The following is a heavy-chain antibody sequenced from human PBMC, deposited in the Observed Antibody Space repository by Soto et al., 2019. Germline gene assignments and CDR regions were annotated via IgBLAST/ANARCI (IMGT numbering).Heavy chain of an antibody. V-gene: IGHV3-33*01. Sequence: GGSLRLSCAASGFTFSSYGMHWVRQPPGKGLEWVAVIWFDGSDKYYADSVKGRFTISRDNSKNTLYLQLNSLRAEDTAVYYCARDWEGPSGYDFYFDYWGQGTLVTVSS. CDR1: GFTFSSYG. CDR3: ARDWEGPSGYDFYFDY. CDR2: IWFDGSDK. J-gene: IGHJ4*02. D-gene: IGHD5-12*01.